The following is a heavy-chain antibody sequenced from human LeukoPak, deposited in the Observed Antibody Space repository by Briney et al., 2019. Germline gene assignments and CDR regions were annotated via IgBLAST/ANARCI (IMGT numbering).Heavy chain of an antibody. V-gene: IGHV3-69-1*02. CDR2: ISGLSTHI. CDR3: GRAFPPLRTSSAGDL. D-gene: IGHD3-16*01. CDR1: GFPFRDYD. J-gene: IGHJ4*02. Sequence: PGGSLRLSCSASGFPFRDYDMNWVRPAPGKGLEWVSSISGLSTHIYYGDSVKGRFSIFRDNAKNSVYLQMNSLGVEDTAIYYCGRAFPPLRTSSAGDLWGQGILVTVSS.